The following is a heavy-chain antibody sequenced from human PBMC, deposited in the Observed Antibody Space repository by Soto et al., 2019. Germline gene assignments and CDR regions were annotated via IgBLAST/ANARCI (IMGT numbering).Heavy chain of an antibody. CDR3: TTDHHWKYCGGDCEGGGYYYGMDV. CDR2: IRSKAYGGTT. J-gene: IGHJ6*02. V-gene: IGHV3-49*03. Sequence: PGGSLRLSCTASGFTFGDYAMSWFRQAPGKGLEWVGFIRSKAYGGTTEYAASVKGRFTISRDDSKSIAYLQMNSLKTEDTAVYYCTTDHHWKYCGGDCEGGGYYYGMDVWGQGTTVTVSS. D-gene: IGHD2-21*02. CDR1: GFTFGDYA.